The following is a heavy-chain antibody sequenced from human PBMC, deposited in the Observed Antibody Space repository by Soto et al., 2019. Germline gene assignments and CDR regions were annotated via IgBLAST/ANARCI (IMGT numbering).Heavy chain of an antibody. CDR1: GFTVSSNY. D-gene: IGHD1-7*01. CDR2: IYSGGST. Sequence: GGSLRLSCAASGFTVSSNYMSWVRQAPGKGLEWVSVIYSGGSTYYADAVKGRFTMSRDNSKNTLYLQMNSLRADDTAVYYCARARKDYYHITGTRDRWEGFDYWGQGTLVTVSS. J-gene: IGHJ4*02. CDR3: ARARKDYYHITGTRDRWEGFDY. V-gene: IGHV3-66*01.